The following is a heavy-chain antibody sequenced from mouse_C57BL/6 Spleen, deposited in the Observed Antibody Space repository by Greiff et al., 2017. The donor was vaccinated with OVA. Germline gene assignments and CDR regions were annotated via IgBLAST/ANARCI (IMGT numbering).Heavy chain of an antibody. Sequence: VQLQESGAELARPGASVKMSCKASGYTFPSYTLHWVKQRPGQGLEWIGYINPSSGYTKYNQKFKDKATLTADKSSSTAYMQLSSLTSEDSAVYYCARGVTTVVATNFDYWGQGTTLTVSS. D-gene: IGHD1-1*01. CDR2: INPSSGYT. V-gene: IGHV1-4*01. CDR1: GYTFPSYT. J-gene: IGHJ2*01. CDR3: ARGVTTVVATNFDY.